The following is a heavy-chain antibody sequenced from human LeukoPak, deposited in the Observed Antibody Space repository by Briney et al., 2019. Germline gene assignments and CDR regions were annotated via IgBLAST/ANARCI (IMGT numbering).Heavy chain of an antibody. J-gene: IGHJ4*02. CDR1: GFTFSSYG. CDR2: IGYDGRNK. Sequence: PGGSLRLSCAASGFTFSSYGIHWVRQAPGKGLEWVTFIGYDGRNKYYADSVKGRFTISRDNSKNTLYLQMNSLRAEDTAVYYCARDRYFDYWGQGTLVTVSS. CDR3: ARDRYFDY. V-gene: IGHV3-30*02.